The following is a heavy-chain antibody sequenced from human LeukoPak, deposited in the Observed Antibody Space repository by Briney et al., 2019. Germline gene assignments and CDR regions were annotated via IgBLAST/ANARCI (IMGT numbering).Heavy chain of an antibody. D-gene: IGHD1-26*01. V-gene: IGHV3-33*01. CDR1: EFTFSSYG. CDR2: IWYDGSNK. J-gene: IGHJ4*02. Sequence: GGSLRLSCAASEFTFSSYGMHWVRQAPGKGLEWVAVIWYDGSNKYYADSVKGRFTISRDNAKNTLDPQMNSLRAEDTAVYYCARRSSGSPPYYFDYWGQGTLVTVSS. CDR3: ARRSSGSPPYYFDY.